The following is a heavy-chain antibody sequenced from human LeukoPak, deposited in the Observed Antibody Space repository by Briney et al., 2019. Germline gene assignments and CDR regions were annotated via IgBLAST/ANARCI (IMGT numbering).Heavy chain of an antibody. Sequence: GESLKISCKGSGYSFTNYWIGWVRQVPGKGLEWMGFIYPGESNIRYSPSFQGQVTISADKSISTAYLQWSSLKASDTAMYFCARRRDLYSGSYYPFDYWGQGTLVTVSS. CDR1: GYSFTNYW. J-gene: IGHJ4*02. CDR3: ARRRDLYSGSYYPFDY. CDR2: IYPGESNI. V-gene: IGHV5-51*01. D-gene: IGHD1-26*01.